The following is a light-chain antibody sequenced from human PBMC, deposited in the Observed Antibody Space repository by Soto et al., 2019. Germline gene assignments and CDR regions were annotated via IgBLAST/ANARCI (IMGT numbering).Light chain of an antibody. CDR1: SSDVGRYNY. Sequence: QSALTQPASLSGSPGQSITISCTGTSSDVGRYNYVSWFQQHPGKAPKLMIFDVSTRPSGVSNRFSGSKSGNTASLTISGLQIEDEADYYCCSYTSSTSAVFGGGTKLTVL. J-gene: IGLJ2*01. CDR2: DVS. V-gene: IGLV2-14*01. CDR3: CSYTSSTSAV.